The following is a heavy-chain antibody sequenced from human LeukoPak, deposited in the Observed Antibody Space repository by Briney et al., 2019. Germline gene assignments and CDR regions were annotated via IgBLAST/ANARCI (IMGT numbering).Heavy chain of an antibody. CDR2: IYYSGST. Sequence: SETLSLTCAVSGDVITANNYYWAWIRQPPGKGLEWIATIYYSGSTYFNRSLESRVTMSVDTSRNQFSLRLDSVTAADTAVYFFTRHGWRRSGSGYYHDSWGQGLLVTVSS. CDR3: TRHGWRRSGSGYYHDS. CDR1: GDVITANNYY. V-gene: IGHV4-39*01. D-gene: IGHD3-22*01. J-gene: IGHJ4*02.